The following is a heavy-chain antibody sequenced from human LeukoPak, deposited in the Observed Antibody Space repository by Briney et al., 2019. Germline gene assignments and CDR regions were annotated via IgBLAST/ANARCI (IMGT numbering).Heavy chain of an antibody. CDR1: GYTFTGYY. Sequence: ASVKVSCKASGYTFTGYYMHWVRQAPGQGLEWMGWINPNSGGTNYAQKFQGRVIMTRDTSISTAYMELSRLRSDDTAVYYCARLAVAGIYYFDYWGQGTLVTVSS. J-gene: IGHJ4*02. CDR3: ARLAVAGIYYFDY. CDR2: INPNSGGT. D-gene: IGHD6-19*01. V-gene: IGHV1-2*02.